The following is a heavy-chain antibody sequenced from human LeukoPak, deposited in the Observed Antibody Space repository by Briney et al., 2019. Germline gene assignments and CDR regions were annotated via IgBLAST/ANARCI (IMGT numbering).Heavy chain of an antibody. Sequence: GGSLRLSCAASGFTFSWYAMDWVRQAPGKGLEWVAVISYDGSNKYYADSVRGRFTISRDNSKNTLYLQMNSLRAEDTAVYFCARGLHYGSGSSSGYDYYGMDLWGQGTTVTVSS. CDR2: ISYDGSNK. CDR3: ARGLHYGSGSSSGYDYYGMDL. J-gene: IGHJ6*02. D-gene: IGHD3-10*01. V-gene: IGHV3-30-3*01. CDR1: GFTFSWYA.